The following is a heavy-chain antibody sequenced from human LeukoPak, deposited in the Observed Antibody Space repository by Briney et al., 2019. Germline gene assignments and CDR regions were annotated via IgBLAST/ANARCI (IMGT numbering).Heavy chain of an antibody. J-gene: IGHJ6*02. CDR3: ARAGGNEPALSYYYYYGMDV. CDR1: GFTFSSYW. Sequence: QPGGSRRLSCAASGFTFSSYWMHWVRQAPGKGLLWVSRLNEDGSITNYADSVKGRFSISRDNAKNTLILQMNNLRAEDTAVYYCARAGGNEPALSYYYYYGMDVWGQGTTVTVSS. CDR2: LNEDGSIT. V-gene: IGHV3-74*01. D-gene: IGHD5-12*01.